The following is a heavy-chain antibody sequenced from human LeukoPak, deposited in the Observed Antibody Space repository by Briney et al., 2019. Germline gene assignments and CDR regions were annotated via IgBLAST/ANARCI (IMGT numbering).Heavy chain of an antibody. V-gene: IGHV3-33*01. CDR3: ARELVSLGTGYFDL. CDR2: IWSDGTNQ. D-gene: IGHD7-27*01. Sequence: PGKSLTLSCVASQFKFPFSHYGMHWVRQAPGRGLEWVAVIWSDGTNQYYADSVRGRFTISRDNSKNTLHLQMNNLTADDTAIYYCARELVSLGTGYFDLWGRGTLVTVSS. J-gene: IGHJ2*01. CDR1: QFKFPFSHYG.